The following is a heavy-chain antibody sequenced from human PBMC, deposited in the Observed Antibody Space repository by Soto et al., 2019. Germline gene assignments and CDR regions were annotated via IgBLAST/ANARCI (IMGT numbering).Heavy chain of an antibody. CDR2: ILHSGST. Sequence: QVQLQQWGAGLLKPSETLSLTCAVYDWSISGFSCSWIRQPPRQGLVWIGEILHSGSTSYSASLKIRFTISVYTSKNQFSLELSSVTAWDTAVYYCASGRDMDVCCRETTVTVSS. V-gene: IGHV4-34*12. CDR1: DWSISGFS. J-gene: IGHJ6*02. CDR3: ASGRDMDV.